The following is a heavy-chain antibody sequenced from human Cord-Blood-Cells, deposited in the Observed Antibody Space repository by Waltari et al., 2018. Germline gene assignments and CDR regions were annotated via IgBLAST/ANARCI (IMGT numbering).Heavy chain of an antibody. Sequence: VQLVPSGAEVKKPGSSVKVAANASGSSFSRYAISRVGQGPGQGLEWMGGIIPIFGTANYAQKFQGTVTIIADESTSTAYMELSSLRSEDTAVYYCARITGDSNVENAFDILGQGTMVTVSS. J-gene: IGHJ3*02. CDR2: IIPIFGTA. D-gene: IGHD7-27*01. V-gene: IGHV1-69*01. CDR1: GSSFSRYA. CDR3: ARITGDSNVENAFDI.